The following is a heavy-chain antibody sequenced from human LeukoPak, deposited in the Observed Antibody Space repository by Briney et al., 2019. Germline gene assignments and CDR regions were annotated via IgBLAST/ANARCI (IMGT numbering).Heavy chain of an antibody. CDR1: GFTFSSYE. D-gene: IGHD3-10*01. CDR2: ISSSGSTI. V-gene: IGHV3-48*03. Sequence: GGSLRLSCAASGFTFSSYEMNWVRQAPGKGLEWVSYISSSGSTIYYADSVKGRFTISRDNAKNSLYLQMNSLRVEDTAVYYCARDRTVGYFGELGYWGQGTLVTVSS. J-gene: IGHJ4*02. CDR3: ARDRTVGYFGELGY.